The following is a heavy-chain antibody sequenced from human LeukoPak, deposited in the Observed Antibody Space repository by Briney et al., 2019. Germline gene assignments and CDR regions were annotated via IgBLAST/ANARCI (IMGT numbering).Heavy chain of an antibody. V-gene: IGHV4-30-2*01. CDR2: IYHSGST. D-gene: IGHD3-22*01. CDR3: ATRLRYYDSSGYDWGDAFDI. CDR1: GGSISSGGYS. Sequence: SETLSLTCAVSGGSISSGGYSWSWIRQPPGKGLEWIGYIYHSGSTYYNPSLKSRVTISVDTSKNQFSLKLSSVTAADTAVYYCATRLRYYDSSGYDWGDAFDIWGQGTMVTVSS. J-gene: IGHJ3*02.